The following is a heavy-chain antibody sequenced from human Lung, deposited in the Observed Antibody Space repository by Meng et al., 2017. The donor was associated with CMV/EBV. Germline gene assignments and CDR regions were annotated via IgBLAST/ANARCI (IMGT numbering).Heavy chain of an antibody. D-gene: IGHD5-12*01. CDR2: TRYDGSNE. CDR3: AKDRVYSSRYSGMDV. V-gene: IGHV3-30*02. Sequence: GGSLRLXCVASGFTFSSYGMHWVRQAPGKGLEWVAYTRYDGSNEYYVDSVKGRFTISRDNSKNTLYLQMSGLRAEDTAVYYCAKDRVYSSRYSGMDVWGQGTTVXVSS. J-gene: IGHJ6*02. CDR1: GFTFSSYG.